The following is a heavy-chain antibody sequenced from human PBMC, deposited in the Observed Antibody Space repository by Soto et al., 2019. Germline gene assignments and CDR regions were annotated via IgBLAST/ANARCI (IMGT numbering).Heavy chain of an antibody. J-gene: IGHJ4*02. D-gene: IGHD2-8*02. CDR3: ARDVLWSRYFDD. V-gene: IGHV3-30-3*01. CDR2: MSYDGTTK. CDR1: GFIFSNYV. Sequence: QVQLVESGGGVVQPGRSLRLSCAASGFIFSNYVMYWVRQAPGKGLEWVAFMSYDGTTKYYADSVKGRFTISRDNSKNTLYLPMNNLRPEDTGVYYCARDVLWSRYFDDWGQGTLVTVSS.